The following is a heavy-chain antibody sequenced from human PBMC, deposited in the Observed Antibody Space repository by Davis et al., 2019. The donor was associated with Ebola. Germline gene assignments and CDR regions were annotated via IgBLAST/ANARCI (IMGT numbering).Heavy chain of an antibody. CDR1: GFTFSIYW. V-gene: IGHV3-7*01. D-gene: IGHD4-23*01. CDR3: ARDFKTAASDGGFDI. J-gene: IGHJ3*02. Sequence: PGGSLRLSCAASGFTFSIYWMSWVRQAPGKGLEWVANMKQDGSEIYYMDSVKGRFTISRDNANNSLYLQMHSLRAEDAGLYYCARDFKTAASDGGFDIWGHGTIVAVSS. CDR2: MKQDGSEI.